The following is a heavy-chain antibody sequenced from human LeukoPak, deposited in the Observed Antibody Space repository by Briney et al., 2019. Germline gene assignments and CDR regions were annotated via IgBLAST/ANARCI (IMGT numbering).Heavy chain of an antibody. CDR1: GFPFSSYA. CDR3: ATRARPGYYYGMDV. J-gene: IGHJ6*02. D-gene: IGHD6-6*01. V-gene: IGHV3-66*01. CDR2: IYTGGTT. Sequence: GGSLRLSCAASGFPFSSYAMSWARQAPGKGLEWVSIIYTGGTTYYGDSVKGRFTISRDNSKNTLYLQMNSLRADDTAVYYCATRARPGYYYGMDVWGQGTTVTVSS.